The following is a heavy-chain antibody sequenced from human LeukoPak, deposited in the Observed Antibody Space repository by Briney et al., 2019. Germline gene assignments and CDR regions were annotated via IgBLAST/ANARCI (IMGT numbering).Heavy chain of an antibody. Sequence: ASVKVSCKASGYTFTGYYMHWLRQAPGQGLEWMGWINPNSGGTNYAQKFQGRVTMTRDTSISTAYMELSRLRSDDTAVYYCARGIRIVVVPAAIRFDYWGQGTLVTVSS. CDR2: INPNSGGT. CDR3: ARGIRIVVVPAAIRFDY. D-gene: IGHD2-2*02. J-gene: IGHJ4*02. V-gene: IGHV1-2*02. CDR1: GYTFTGYY.